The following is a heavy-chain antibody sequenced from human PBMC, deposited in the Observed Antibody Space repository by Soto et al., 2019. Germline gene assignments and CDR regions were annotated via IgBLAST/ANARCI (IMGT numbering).Heavy chain of an antibody. CDR1: GFTFSSYV. D-gene: IGHD3-22*01. V-gene: IGHV3-23*01. CDR3: ASGGYWVYYGMDV. Sequence: GGSLRLSCAASGFTFSSYVMSWVRQAPGKGLEWVSGISGSVGRTYYADSVKGRFTISRDNSEDTLYLQMNSLRAEDTAVYYCASGGYWVYYGMDVWGQGTTVTVSS. CDR2: ISGSVGRT. J-gene: IGHJ6*02.